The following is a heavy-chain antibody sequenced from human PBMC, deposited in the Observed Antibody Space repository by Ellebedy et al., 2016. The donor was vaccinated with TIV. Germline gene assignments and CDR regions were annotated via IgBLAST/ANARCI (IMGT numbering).Heavy chain of an antibody. CDR3: ARQEIFGVAPVWFNP. D-gene: IGHD3-3*01. CDR1: GYSITSGYY. CDR2: IFYSGST. V-gene: IGHV4-38-2*01. Sequence: SETLSLTXAVSGYSITSGYYWGWIRQPPGKGLEWIGSIFYSGSTYYNPSLKTRVTIFVDTSKNHFLLRLSSVTAADTAVYFCARQEIFGVAPVWFNPWGQGTLVTVSS. J-gene: IGHJ5*02.